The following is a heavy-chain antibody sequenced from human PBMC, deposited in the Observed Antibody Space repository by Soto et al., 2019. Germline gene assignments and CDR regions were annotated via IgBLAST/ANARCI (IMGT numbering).Heavy chain of an antibody. Sequence: QVQLVQSGAEVKKPGSSVKVSCKASGGTFSSYAISWVRQAPGQGLEWMGGIIPIFGTANYAQKFQGRVKITAAEATSTAYMELSSLRSEDTAVYYCAKRGGMTTVTTRSAFDIWGQGTMVTVSS. CDR3: AKRGGMTTVTTRSAFDI. CDR2: IIPIFGTA. V-gene: IGHV1-69*12. D-gene: IGHD4-4*01. J-gene: IGHJ3*02. CDR1: GGTFSSYA.